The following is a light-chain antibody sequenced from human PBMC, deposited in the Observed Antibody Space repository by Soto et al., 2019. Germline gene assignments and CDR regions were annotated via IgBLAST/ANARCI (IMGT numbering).Light chain of an antibody. V-gene: IGLV2-14*01. Sequence: QSALTQPASVSGSPGQSITISCTGTSSDVGGYNYVSWYQQHPGKAPKLMIYDVSNRPSGVSNRFSGSKSGNTASLTISGLQAEDEGDYYCSSYASSSTPYVFGTGTKLTGL. CDR1: SSDVGGYNY. CDR2: DVS. CDR3: SSYASSSTPYV. J-gene: IGLJ1*01.